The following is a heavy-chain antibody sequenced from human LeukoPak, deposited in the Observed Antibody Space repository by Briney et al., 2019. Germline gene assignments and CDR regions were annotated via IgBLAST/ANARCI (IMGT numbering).Heavy chain of an antibody. CDR3: ARESWRVWPRSAYYMDV. Sequence: GGSLRLSCAASGFTFSDYSMNWVRQAPGKGLEWVSSISSSSSYIYYADSVKGRFTISRDNAKNSLYLQMNSLRAEDTAVYYCARESWRVWPRSAYYMDVWGKGTTVTVSS. V-gene: IGHV3-21*01. J-gene: IGHJ6*03. D-gene: IGHD3-16*01. CDR2: ISSSSSYI. CDR1: GFTFSDYS.